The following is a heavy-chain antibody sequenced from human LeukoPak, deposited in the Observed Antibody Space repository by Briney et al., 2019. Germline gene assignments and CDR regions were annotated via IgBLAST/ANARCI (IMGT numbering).Heavy chain of an antibody. CDR1: GYTFTSYG. J-gene: IGHJ4*02. V-gene: IGHV1-18*01. CDR3: ARARGERYSSSRYYFDY. Sequence: GASVKVSCKASGYTFTSYGISWVRQAPGQGLEWMGWISAYNGNTNYAQKLQGRVTMTTDTSTSTAYMELRSLRSDDTAVYYCARARGERYSSSRYYFDYWGQGTLVTVSS. CDR2: ISAYNGNT. D-gene: IGHD6-13*01.